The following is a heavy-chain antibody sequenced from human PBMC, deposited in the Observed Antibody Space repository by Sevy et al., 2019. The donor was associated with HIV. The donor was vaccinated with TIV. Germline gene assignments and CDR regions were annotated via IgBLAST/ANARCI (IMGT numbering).Heavy chain of an antibody. Sequence: SETLSLTCSVSGGSVSNSAYYWTWIRQPPGKGLEWIGYIYDSATTKYKPSLGSRVTISVDTSKNQFSLRLRSATAADTAVYYCARGGGLTDYGMDVWGQGTTVTVSS. CDR2: IYDSATT. V-gene: IGHV4-61*08. CDR3: ARGGGLTDYGMDV. CDR1: GGSVSNSAYY. J-gene: IGHJ6*02.